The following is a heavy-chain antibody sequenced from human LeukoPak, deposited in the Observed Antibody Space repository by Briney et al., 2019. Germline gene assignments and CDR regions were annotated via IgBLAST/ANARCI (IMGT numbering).Heavy chain of an antibody. CDR2: IYHSGST. CDR3: AREGSRHYYMDV. D-gene: IGHD6-13*01. V-gene: IGHV4-30-2*01. J-gene: IGHJ6*03. Sequence: WVRQMPGKGLEWIGYIYHSGSTYYNPSLKSRVTISVDRSKNQFSLKLSSVTAADTAVYYCAREGSRHYYMDVWGKGTTVTVSS.